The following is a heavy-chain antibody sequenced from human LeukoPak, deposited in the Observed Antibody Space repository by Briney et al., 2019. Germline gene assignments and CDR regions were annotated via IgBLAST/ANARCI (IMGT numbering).Heavy chain of an antibody. J-gene: IGHJ6*02. Sequence: GGSLRLSCAASGFTFSSYGMHWVRQAPGKGLVWVSGINSGGITTTYADSVKGRFTISRDNPKNTLYLQMNSLRAEDTAVYYCARGRYYGMDVWGQGTTVTVSS. CDR1: GFTFSSYG. CDR2: INSGGITT. V-gene: IGHV3-74*01. CDR3: ARGRYYGMDV.